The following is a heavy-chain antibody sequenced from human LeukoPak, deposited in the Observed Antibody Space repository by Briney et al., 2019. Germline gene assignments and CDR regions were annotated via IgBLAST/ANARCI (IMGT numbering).Heavy chain of an antibody. V-gene: IGHV3-74*01. CDR2: IKSDGST. D-gene: IGHD3-22*01. J-gene: IGHJ1*01. CDR1: GFTFSSYL. Sequence: GGSLRLSCAASGFTFSSYLMHWVRQAPGKGLVWASRIKSDGSTNYADSVKGRFTISRDNAKNTLSLQMNSLRAEDTGVYYCARAPSEIGGYYPEYFRHWGQGTLVTVSS. CDR3: ARAPSEIGGYYPEYFRH.